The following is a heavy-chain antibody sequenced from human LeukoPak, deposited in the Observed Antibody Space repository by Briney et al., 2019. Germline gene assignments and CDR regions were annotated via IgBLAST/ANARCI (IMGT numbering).Heavy chain of an antibody. J-gene: IGHJ2*01. Sequence: RAGGSLRLSCAASGFTFSSYAMHWVRQAPGKGLEWVAVISYDGSNKYYADSVKGRFTISRDNSKNTLYLQMNSLRAEDTAVYYCAKTYSGNSHWYFDLWGRGALVTVSS. V-gene: IGHV3-30-3*02. CDR1: GFTFSSYA. D-gene: IGHD4-4*01. CDR2: ISYDGSNK. CDR3: AKTYSGNSHWYFDL.